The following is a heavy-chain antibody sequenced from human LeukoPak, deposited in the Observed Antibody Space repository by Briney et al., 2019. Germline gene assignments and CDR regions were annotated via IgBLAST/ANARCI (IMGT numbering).Heavy chain of an antibody. Sequence: SVKVSCKASGGTFSSYAISWVRQAPGQGLEWMGRIIPIFGTANYALKFQGRVTITTDESTSTAYMELSSLRSEDTAVYYCASGPLYGGYDDWGQGTLVTVSS. J-gene: IGHJ4*02. CDR1: GGTFSSYA. V-gene: IGHV1-69*05. CDR3: ASGPLYGGYDD. D-gene: IGHD5-12*01. CDR2: IIPIFGTA.